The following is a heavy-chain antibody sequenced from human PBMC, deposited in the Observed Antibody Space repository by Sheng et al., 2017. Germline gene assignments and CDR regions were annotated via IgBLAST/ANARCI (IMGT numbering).Heavy chain of an antibody. CDR1: GYTFTSYG. D-gene: IGHD2-15*01. J-gene: IGHJ4*02. CDR2: ISAYNGNT. CDR3: ARDAERDIVVVVAASTFDY. V-gene: IGHV1-18*01. Sequence: QVQLVQSGAEVKKPGASVKVSCKASGYTFTSYGISWVRQAPGQGLEWMGWISAYNGNTNYAQKLQGRVTMTTDTSTSTAYMELRSLRSDDTAVYYCARDAERDIVVVVAASTFDYWAREPWSPSPQ.